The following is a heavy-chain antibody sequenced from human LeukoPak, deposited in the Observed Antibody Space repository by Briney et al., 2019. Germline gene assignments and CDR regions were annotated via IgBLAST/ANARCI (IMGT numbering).Heavy chain of an antibody. Sequence: GASVTVSCKSSGYSFTSYGITWVRQAPGQGLEWMGWISGYTGNTNYAQNLQGRVTMTTDTSTSTAYMELRSLRSDDTALYYCARSSWFGGRSEWRWFDHWGQGTLVTVSS. CDR3: ARSSWFGGRSEWRWFDH. J-gene: IGHJ5*02. V-gene: IGHV1-18*01. CDR2: ISGYTGNT. CDR1: GYSFTSYG. D-gene: IGHD3-10*01.